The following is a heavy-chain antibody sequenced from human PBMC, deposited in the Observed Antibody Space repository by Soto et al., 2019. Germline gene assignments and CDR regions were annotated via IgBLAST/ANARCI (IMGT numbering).Heavy chain of an antibody. CDR1: GYTFTSYY. Sequence: QVQLVQSGAEVKKPGASVKVSCKASGYTFTSYYMHWVRQPPGQGLEWMGIINPSGGSTSYAQKFQGRVTMTRDTSTSTVYMELSSLRSEDTAVYYCARENIVVVPARRGDYYYGMDVWGQGTTVTVSS. CDR3: ARENIVVVPARRGDYYYGMDV. D-gene: IGHD2-2*01. CDR2: INPSGGST. J-gene: IGHJ6*02. V-gene: IGHV1-46*01.